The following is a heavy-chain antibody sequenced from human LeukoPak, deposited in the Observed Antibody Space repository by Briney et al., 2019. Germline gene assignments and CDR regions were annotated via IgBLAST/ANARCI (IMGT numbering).Heavy chain of an antibody. CDR3: ARERTTIVSGTTIGTY. V-gene: IGHV3-48*03. J-gene: IGHJ4*02. CDR1: GFTFSNYA. CDR2: ITGSGDTI. D-gene: IGHD2/OR15-2a*01. Sequence: GGSLRLSCAASGFTFSNYAMSWVRQAPGKGLEWISYITGSGDTIYYADSVKGRFTISRDNAKNSLYLQMNSLRADDTAVYYCARERTTIVSGTTIGTYWGQGTLVTVSS.